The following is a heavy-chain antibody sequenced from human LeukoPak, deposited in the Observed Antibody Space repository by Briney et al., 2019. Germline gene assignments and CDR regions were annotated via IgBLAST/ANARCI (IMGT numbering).Heavy chain of an antibody. CDR2: INPNSGGT. CDR3: ARSCRITIFGVVRRLYYGMDV. D-gene: IGHD3-3*01. V-gene: IGHV1-2*04. Sequence: GASVKVSCKASGYTFTGYYMHWVRQAPGQGLEWMGWINPNSGGTNYAQKFQGWVTMTRDTSISTAYMELSRLRSDDTAVYYCARSCRITIFGVVRRLYYGMDVWGQGTTVTVSS. J-gene: IGHJ6*02. CDR1: GYTFTGYY.